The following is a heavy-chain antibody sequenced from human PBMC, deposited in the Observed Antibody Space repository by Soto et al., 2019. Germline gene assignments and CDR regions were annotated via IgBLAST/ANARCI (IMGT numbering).Heavy chain of an antibody. D-gene: IGHD1-1*01. CDR2: IYHTGST. CDR3: ARATGTLRSRNCDY. J-gene: IGHJ4*02. V-gene: IGHV4-31*03. CDR1: GGSISTVGHY. Sequence: SETLSLTCSVSGGSISTVGHYWTWIRQPPGKGLEWIGSIYHTGSTYYSKSLRSRLTMSVDTSKSQFSLRLSSVAAADTAVYYCARATGTLRSRNCDYWGQGSLVTVSS.